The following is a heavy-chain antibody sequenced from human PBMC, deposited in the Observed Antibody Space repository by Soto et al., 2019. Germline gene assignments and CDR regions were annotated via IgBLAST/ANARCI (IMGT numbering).Heavy chain of an antibody. CDR1: GFAFSSYW. V-gene: IGHV3-74*01. CDR2: IYNDGSRT. J-gene: IGHJ4*02. CDR3: ARDLSGDTTPYFDL. Sequence: EEQLVESGGGLVQPGGSLRLSCAASGFAFSSYWMHWVRQTPGKGPVWVSRIYNDGSRTAYADSVKGRFTISRDNAKNTMYLPMSSLTVEDTAVYYCARDLSGDTTPYFDLWGQGTLVTVSS. D-gene: IGHD1-1*01.